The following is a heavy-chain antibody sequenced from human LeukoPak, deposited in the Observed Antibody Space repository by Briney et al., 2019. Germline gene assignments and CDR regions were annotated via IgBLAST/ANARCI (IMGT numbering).Heavy chain of an antibody. CDR3: ARGSGYCSSTSCYFGYYGMDV. Sequence: GAPVKVSCKASGYTFTGYYMHWVRQAPGQGLEWMGWINPNSGGTNYAQKFQGRVTMTRDTSISTAYMELSRLRSDDTAVYYCARGSGYCSSTSCYFGYYGMDVWGQGTTVTVSS. CDR2: INPNSGGT. V-gene: IGHV1-2*02. D-gene: IGHD2-2*01. CDR1: GYTFTGYY. J-gene: IGHJ6*02.